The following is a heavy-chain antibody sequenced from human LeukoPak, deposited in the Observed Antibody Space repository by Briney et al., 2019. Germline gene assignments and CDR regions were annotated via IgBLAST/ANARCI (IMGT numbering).Heavy chain of an antibody. Sequence: GGSLRLSCAASGFTFSSYDMSWVRQAPGKGLEWVSAISGSDDSTYYADSVKGRFTISRDNSKNTLYLQMNSLRAEGTAVYYCARDLGFSDSSSWEVFDYWGQGTLVTVSS. D-gene: IGHD6-13*01. CDR1: GFTFSSYD. CDR3: ARDLGFSDSSSWEVFDY. V-gene: IGHV3-23*01. J-gene: IGHJ4*02. CDR2: ISGSDDST.